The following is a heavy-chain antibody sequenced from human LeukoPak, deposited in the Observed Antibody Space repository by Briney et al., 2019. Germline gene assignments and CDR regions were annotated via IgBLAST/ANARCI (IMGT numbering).Heavy chain of an antibody. CDR2: IIPIFGTA. J-gene: IGHJ4*02. CDR3: ARGEPYSNYVPDY. D-gene: IGHD4-11*01. CDR1: GYTFTGYY. Sequence: SVKVSCKASGYTFTGYYMHWVRQAPGQGLEWMGRIIPIFGTANYAQKFQGRVTITTDESTSTAYMELSSLRSEDTAVYYCARGEPYSNYVPDYWGQGTLVTVSS. V-gene: IGHV1-69*05.